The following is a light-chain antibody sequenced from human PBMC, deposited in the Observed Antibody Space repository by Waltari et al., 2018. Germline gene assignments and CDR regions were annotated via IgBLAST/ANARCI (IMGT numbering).Light chain of an antibody. CDR3: SSYISSSTLEL. J-gene: IGLJ2*01. CDR2: DVS. Sequence: QSALTQPASVSGSPGQSHTISCTGTSSDVGGYNYVSWYQQHPGQAPKLIIYDVSNRPSGVSNRFSGSKSGNTASLTISGLQAEDEADYYCSSYISSSTLELFGGGTSLTVL. CDR1: SSDVGGYNY. V-gene: IGLV2-14*03.